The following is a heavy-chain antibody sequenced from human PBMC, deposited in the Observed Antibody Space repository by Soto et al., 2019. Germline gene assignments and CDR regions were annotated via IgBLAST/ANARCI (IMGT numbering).Heavy chain of an antibody. D-gene: IGHD2-2*01. J-gene: IGHJ4*02. V-gene: IGHV3-23*01. CDR3: AKNGLDNPLSAIDS. CDR1: GFTFRNNV. CDR2: ITGSGRDT. Sequence: EVQLLESGGGLAQPGGSLRLSCAASGFTFRNNVLSWVRQAPGQGLYWVSGITGSGRDTYYADSVKGRFTISRDNSKNMVFLQRNSLRAEDTALYYCAKNGLDNPLSAIDSWGPGTLVTV.